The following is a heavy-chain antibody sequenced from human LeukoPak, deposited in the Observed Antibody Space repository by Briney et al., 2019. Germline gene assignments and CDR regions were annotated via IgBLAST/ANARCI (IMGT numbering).Heavy chain of an antibody. CDR2: ISGSGGST. Sequence: GGSLRLSCAASGFTFSSYAMSWVRQAPGKGLEWVSAISGSGGSTYCADSVKGRFTISRDNSKNTLYLQMNSLRAEDTAVYYCAKDGSGSYIIDCWGQGTLVTVSS. D-gene: IGHD3-10*01. CDR1: GFTFSSYA. V-gene: IGHV3-23*01. CDR3: AKDGSGSYIIDC. J-gene: IGHJ4*02.